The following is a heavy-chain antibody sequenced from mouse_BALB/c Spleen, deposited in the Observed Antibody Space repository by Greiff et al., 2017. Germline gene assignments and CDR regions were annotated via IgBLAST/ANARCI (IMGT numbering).Heavy chain of an antibody. CDR2: ISSGGSYT. Sequence: EVKLMESGGGLVKPGGSLKLSCAASGFTFSSYAMSWVRQTPEKRLEWVATISSGGSYTYYPDSVKGRFTISRDNAKNTLYLQMSSLRSEDTAMYYCARREITIYAMDYWGQGTSVTVSS. CDR1: GFTFSSYA. J-gene: IGHJ4*01. V-gene: IGHV5-9-3*01. CDR3: ARREITIYAMDY. D-gene: IGHD2-4*01.